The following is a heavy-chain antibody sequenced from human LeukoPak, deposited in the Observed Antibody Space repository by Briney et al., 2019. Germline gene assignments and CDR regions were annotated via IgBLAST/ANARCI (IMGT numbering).Heavy chain of an antibody. CDR2: IYYSGST. CDR3: ARLRDSYGYGGAFDI. Sequence: SETLSLTCTVSGGSISSYYWSWIRQPPGKGLEWIGYIYYSGSTNYNPSLKSRVTISVDTSKNQFSLKLSSVTAADTAVYYCARLRDSYGYGGAFDIWGQGTMVTVSS. D-gene: IGHD5-18*01. V-gene: IGHV4-59*08. CDR1: GGSISSYY. J-gene: IGHJ3*02.